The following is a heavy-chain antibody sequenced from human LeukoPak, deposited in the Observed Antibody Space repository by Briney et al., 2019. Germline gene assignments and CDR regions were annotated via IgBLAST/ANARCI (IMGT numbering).Heavy chain of an antibody. Sequence: PGGSLRLSCAASGFTFSSYAMHWVRQAPGKGLEWVAVISYDGSNKYYADSVKGRFTISRDNSKNTLYLQMNSLRAEDTAVYYCAKEGGYYYGMDVWGQGTTVTVSS. CDR1: GFTFSSYA. CDR2: ISYDGSNK. V-gene: IGHV3-30-3*01. J-gene: IGHJ6*02. CDR3: AKEGGYYYGMDV.